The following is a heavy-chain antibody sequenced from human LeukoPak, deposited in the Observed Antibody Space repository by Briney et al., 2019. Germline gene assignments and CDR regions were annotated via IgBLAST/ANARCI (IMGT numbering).Heavy chain of an antibody. Sequence: GASVKVSCTASGYTFTGYYMHWVRQAPGQGLEWMGWINPNSGGTNYAQKFQGRVTMTRDTSISTAYMELSRLRSDDTAVYYCARPYVYSSSWYVGANWFDPWGQGTLVTVSS. V-gene: IGHV1-2*02. J-gene: IGHJ5*02. CDR2: INPNSGGT. CDR3: ARPYVYSSSWYVGANWFDP. D-gene: IGHD6-13*01. CDR1: GYTFTGYY.